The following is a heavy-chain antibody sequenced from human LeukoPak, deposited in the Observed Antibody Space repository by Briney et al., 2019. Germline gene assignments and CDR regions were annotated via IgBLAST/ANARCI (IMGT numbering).Heavy chain of an antibody. CDR2: IRAYTGDT. Sequence: GASVKLSCTASGYTFTSCGINWVRQAPGQGVGWMGWIRAYTGDTTYAQKLQGRVTMTTDTSTRTAFMVLGSLGSDDTAVYYWARDHRWFGELTDPWGQGTLVTVSS. V-gene: IGHV1-18*01. CDR3: ARDHRWFGELTDP. CDR1: GYTFTSCG. J-gene: IGHJ5*02. D-gene: IGHD3-10*01.